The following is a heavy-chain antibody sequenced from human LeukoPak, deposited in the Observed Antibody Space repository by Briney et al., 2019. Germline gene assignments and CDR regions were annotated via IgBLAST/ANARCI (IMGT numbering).Heavy chain of an antibody. V-gene: IGHV1-18*01. CDR2: ISAYNGNT. Sequence: ASVKVSCKASGYTFTNYDISWVRQAPGQGLEWMGWISAYNGNTNYAQKLQGRVTMTTDTSTSTAYMELRSLRSDDTAVYYCALTLDTAMAYYFDYWGQGTLVTVSS. D-gene: IGHD5-18*01. CDR1: GYTFTNYD. J-gene: IGHJ4*02. CDR3: ALTLDTAMAYYFDY.